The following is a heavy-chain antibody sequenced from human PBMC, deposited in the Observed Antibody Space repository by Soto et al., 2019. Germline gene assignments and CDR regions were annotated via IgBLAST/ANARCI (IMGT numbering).Heavy chain of an antibody. V-gene: IGHV4-34*09. J-gene: IGHJ4*02. Sequence: PSETLSLTCAVYGGSFSGYYWSWIRQPPGKGLEWIGYSYYRGSTFYTPSLESRVTMSVDTSRNQFSLQLSSVTAADTAVYYCAREAGTHYFDYWGPGTLVTVSS. D-gene: IGHD6-13*01. CDR3: AREAGTHYFDY. CDR1: GGSFSGYY. CDR2: SYYRGST.